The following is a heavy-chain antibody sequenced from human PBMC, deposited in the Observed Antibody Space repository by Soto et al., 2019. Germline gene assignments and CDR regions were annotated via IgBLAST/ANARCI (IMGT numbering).Heavy chain of an antibody. V-gene: IGHV5-10-1*01. D-gene: IGHD3-22*01. CDR2: IDPSDSYT. CDR1: EEKFTGHG. J-gene: IGHJ3*02. Sequence: PLQDCWSGAEEKFTGHGSSRVIQKHGKGLEWMGRIDPSDSYTNYSPSFQGHVTISADKSISTAYLQWSSLKASDTAMYYCARHGDYYDSSGYYSADDAFDIWGQATMVTVS. CDR3: ARHGDYYDSSGYYSADDAFDI.